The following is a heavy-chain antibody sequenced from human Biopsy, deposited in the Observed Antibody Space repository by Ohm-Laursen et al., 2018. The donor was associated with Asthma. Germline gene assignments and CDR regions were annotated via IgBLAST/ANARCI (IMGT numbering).Heavy chain of an antibody. CDR3: ARVVSYGDIYFGIDV. D-gene: IGHD4-17*01. Sequence: TLSLTCTVSGAYIGTPDHHWAWIRQAPGKGLEWTGFVSWSGSTHYSRSLERRVSISIDTATNEFSMKLWSVTPADTAVYFCARVVSYGDIYFGIDVWGPGTTVSVSS. V-gene: IGHV4-30-4*01. CDR1: GAYIGTPDHH. CDR2: VSWSGST. J-gene: IGHJ6*02.